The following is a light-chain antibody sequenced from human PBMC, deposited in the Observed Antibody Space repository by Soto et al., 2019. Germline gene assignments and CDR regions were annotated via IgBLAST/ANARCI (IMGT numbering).Light chain of an antibody. V-gene: IGLV8-61*01. CDR1: SGSVSTSYY. Sequence: QTVVTQEPSFSVSPGGRVTLTCGLSSGSVSTSYYPSWYQQTPGQAPRTLIYSTNTRSSGVPDRLSGYILGNKAALTITGAQADDESEYYRVLYMGSGMEVCGTRTKRTVL. J-gene: IGLJ1*01. CDR3: VLYMGSGMEV. CDR2: STN.